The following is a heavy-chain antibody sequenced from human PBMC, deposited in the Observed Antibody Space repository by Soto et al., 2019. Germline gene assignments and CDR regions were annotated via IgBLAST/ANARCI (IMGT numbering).Heavy chain of an antibody. V-gene: IGHV2-70*04. J-gene: IGHJ4*02. D-gene: IGHD1-26*01. Sequence: SGPTLVNPTQTLTLTCTFSGFSLSSNGMRVSWIRQPPGKALEWLARIDWDDDKFYSTSLKTRLTISKDTSMSQVVLTMTNMDPVDTATYYCARTLSGTAFDYWGQGTLVTVSS. CDR2: IDWDDDK. CDR3: ARTLSGTAFDY. CDR1: GFSLSSNGMR.